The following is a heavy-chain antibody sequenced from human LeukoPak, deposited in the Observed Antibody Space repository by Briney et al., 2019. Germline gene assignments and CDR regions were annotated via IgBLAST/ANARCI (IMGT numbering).Heavy chain of an antibody. CDR2: FDPEDGET. J-gene: IGHJ4*02. Sequence: GASVKVSCKVSGYTHTELSMHWVRQAPGKGLEWMGGFDPEDGETIYAQKFQGRVTMTEDTSTDTAYMELSSLRSEDTAVYYCATGGGYYYAYFDYWGQGTLVTVSS. V-gene: IGHV1-24*01. CDR1: GYTHTELS. D-gene: IGHD3-22*01. CDR3: ATGGGYYYAYFDY.